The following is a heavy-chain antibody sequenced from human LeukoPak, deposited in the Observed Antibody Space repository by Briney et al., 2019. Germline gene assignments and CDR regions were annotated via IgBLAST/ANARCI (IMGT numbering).Heavy chain of an antibody. V-gene: IGHV3-21*01. D-gene: IGHD3-22*01. J-gene: IGHJ6*03. Sequence: GGSLRLSCAASGFTFSSYTMSWVRQAPGKWLEWVASISSTSTFIYSADSVKGRFTISRDTAKNSLFLQMNSLRAEDTAIYYCARDYFDSSDYPQTYYYYYMDVWGKGTTVTVSS. CDR2: ISSTSTFI. CDR3: ARDYFDSSDYPQTYYYYYMDV. CDR1: GFTFSSYT.